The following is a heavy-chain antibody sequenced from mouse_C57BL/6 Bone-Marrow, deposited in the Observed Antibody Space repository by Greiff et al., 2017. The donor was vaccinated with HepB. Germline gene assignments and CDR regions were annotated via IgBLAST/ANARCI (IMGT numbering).Heavy chain of an antibody. CDR3: ARGPYYSNYGWYFDV. V-gene: IGHV3-6*01. CDR1: GYSITSGYY. CDR2: ISYDGSN. D-gene: IGHD2-5*01. J-gene: IGHJ1*03. Sequence: EVQLQESGPGLVKPSQSLSLTCSVTGYSITSGYYWNWIRQFPGNKLEWMGYISYDGSNNYNPSLKNRISITRDTSKNQFFLKLNSVTTEDTATYYCARGPYYSNYGWYFDVWGTGTTVTVSS.